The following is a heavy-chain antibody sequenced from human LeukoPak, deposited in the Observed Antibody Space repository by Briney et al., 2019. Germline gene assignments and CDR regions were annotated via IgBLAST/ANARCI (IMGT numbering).Heavy chain of an antibody. V-gene: IGHV3-33*01. J-gene: IGHJ4*02. D-gene: IGHD6-19*01. CDR1: GFTFSGYG. CDR2: IWHDGTDK. CDR3: ARDFSSGWVDY. Sequence: PGGSLRLSCAASGFTFSGYGMHWVRQPPGRGLEWVAIIWHDGTDKYYADSVKGRFTISRDNSRNTLYLQMSSLRVEDTAVHYCARDFSSGWVDYWGQGTLVTVSS.